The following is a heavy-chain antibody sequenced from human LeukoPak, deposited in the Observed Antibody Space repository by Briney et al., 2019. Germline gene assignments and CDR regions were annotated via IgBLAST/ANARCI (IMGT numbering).Heavy chain of an antibody. Sequence: GGSLRLSCAASGFTFSSYSVNWVRQAPGKGLEWVSSISSSSSYIYYADSVKGRFTISRDNAKNSLYLQMNSLRAEDTAVYYCARDGDFWSGYPDAFDIWGQGTMVTVSS. CDR3: ARDGDFWSGYPDAFDI. V-gene: IGHV3-21*01. CDR1: GFTFSSYS. CDR2: ISSSSSYI. D-gene: IGHD3-3*01. J-gene: IGHJ3*02.